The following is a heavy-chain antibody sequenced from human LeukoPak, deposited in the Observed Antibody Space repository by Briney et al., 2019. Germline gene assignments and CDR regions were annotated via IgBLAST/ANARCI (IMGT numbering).Heavy chain of an antibody. CDR2: IKQDGSEK. D-gene: IGHD3-22*01. V-gene: IGHV3-7*01. CDR1: GFTFSSYW. J-gene: IGHJ4*02. Sequence: PGGSLRLSCAASGFTFSSYWMSWVRQAPGKGLEWVANIKQDGSEKYYVDSVKGRFTISRDNAKNSLYLQMNSLRAEDTAVYYCARARRPQTYYYDSSGYYKGVYFDYWGQGTLVTVSS. CDR3: ARARRPQTYYYDSSGYYKGVYFDY.